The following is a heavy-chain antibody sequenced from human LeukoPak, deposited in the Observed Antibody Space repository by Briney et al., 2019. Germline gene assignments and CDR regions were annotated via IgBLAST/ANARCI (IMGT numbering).Heavy chain of an antibody. J-gene: IGHJ6*02. V-gene: IGHV3-9*01. CDR3: AKDASPDIVVVPAAILPYYYGMDV. CDR1: GFTFDDYA. CDR2: ISWNSGSI. D-gene: IGHD2-2*01. Sequence: AGGSLRLSCAASGFTFDDYAMHWVRQAPGKGLEWVSGISWNSGSIGYADSVKGRFTISRDNAKNSLYLQMNSLRAEDTALYYCAKDASPDIVVVPAAILPYYYGMDVWGQGTTVTVSS.